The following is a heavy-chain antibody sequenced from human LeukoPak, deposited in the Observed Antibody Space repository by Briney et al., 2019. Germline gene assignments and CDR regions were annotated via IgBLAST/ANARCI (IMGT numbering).Heavy chain of an antibody. Sequence: GGSLRLSCAASGFNFNTYWMSWVRQAPGKGLEWVANIKKDGSEKYYVDSVKGRFTISRDNAKTSLYLQMNSLRAEDTAIYYCAELGITMIGGVWGKGTTVTISS. J-gene: IGHJ6*04. CDR1: GFNFNTYW. CDR2: IKKDGSEK. V-gene: IGHV3-7*01. D-gene: IGHD3-10*02. CDR3: AELGITMIGGV.